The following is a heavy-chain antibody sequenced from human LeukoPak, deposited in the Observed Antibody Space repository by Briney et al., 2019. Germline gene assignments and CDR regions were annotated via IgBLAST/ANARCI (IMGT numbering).Heavy chain of an antibody. Sequence: GGSLRLSCAASGFTFSNYAMSWVRQAPGKGLEWVSAISGSGGSTYYADSVKGRFTISRDNSKNTLYLQMNSLRAEDTAVYYCAKPAGYYDILTGYLPFDYWGQGTLVTVSS. J-gene: IGHJ4*02. CDR3: AKPAGYYDILTGYLPFDY. V-gene: IGHV3-23*01. D-gene: IGHD3-9*01. CDR1: GFTFSNYA. CDR2: ISGSGGST.